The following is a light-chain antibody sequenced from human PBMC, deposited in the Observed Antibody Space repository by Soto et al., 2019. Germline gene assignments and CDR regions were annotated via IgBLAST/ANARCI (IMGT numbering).Light chain of an antibody. CDR1: ESVKSW. CDR3: QQYNATSQA. J-gene: IGKJ1*01. CDR2: DAS. V-gene: IGKV1-5*01. Sequence: DIRMTQSPSTLSSSVGDRVTITCRASESVKSWLAWYQQKPGKTPRLLIYDASTLESGVPSRFSGSGSGTEFTLTISSLQADDIATYYCQQYNATSQAFGQGTKVEIK.